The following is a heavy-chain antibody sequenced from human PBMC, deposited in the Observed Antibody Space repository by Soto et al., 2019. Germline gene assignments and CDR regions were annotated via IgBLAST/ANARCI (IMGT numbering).Heavy chain of an antibody. CDR2: INWNGDSI. Sequence: EVQLVESGGGVVRLGGSLRLSCTASGFTFDDYGMSWVRHAPGKGLEWVSGINWNGDSIHYADSVKGRFTISRDNAKNSLYLQMNSLRAEDTALFYCARVPDYGGTHYFDFWGQGTLVTVSS. D-gene: IGHD4-17*01. CDR3: ARVPDYGGTHYFDF. J-gene: IGHJ4*02. CDR1: GFTFDDYG. V-gene: IGHV3-20*04.